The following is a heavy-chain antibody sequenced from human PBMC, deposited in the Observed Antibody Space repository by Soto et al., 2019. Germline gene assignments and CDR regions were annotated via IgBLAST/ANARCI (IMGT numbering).Heavy chain of an antibody. CDR2: IHYSGST. V-gene: IGHV4-59*01. J-gene: IGHJ6*02. CDR1: GGSIRSYY. D-gene: IGHD6-6*01. CDR3: ARESIAEGSYYYYYGMDV. Sequence: SETLSLTCTVSGGSIRSYYWNWIRQPPGMALEWIGYIHYSGSTNYNPSLKSRVTMAVDMSKNQFSLNLSSVTAADTAVYYCARESIAEGSYYYYYGMDVWGQGTTVTVSS.